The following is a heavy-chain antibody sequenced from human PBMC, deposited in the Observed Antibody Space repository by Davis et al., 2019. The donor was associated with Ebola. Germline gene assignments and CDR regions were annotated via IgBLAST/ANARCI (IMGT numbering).Heavy chain of an antibody. D-gene: IGHD4-17*01. J-gene: IGHJ4*02. Sequence: GESLKISCAASGFTFSSYSMNWVRQAPGKGLEWVSSISSSSSYIYYADSVKGRFTISRDNAKNSLYLQMNSLRAEDTAVYYCARDHGDLPYFDYWGQGTLVTISS. CDR2: ISSSSSYI. CDR1: GFTFSSYS. V-gene: IGHV3-21*01. CDR3: ARDHGDLPYFDY.